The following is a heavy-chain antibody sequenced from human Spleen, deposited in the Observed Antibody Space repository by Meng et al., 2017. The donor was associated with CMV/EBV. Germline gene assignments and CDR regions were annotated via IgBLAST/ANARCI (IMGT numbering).Heavy chain of an antibody. CDR3: ARGLSYFDY. J-gene: IGHJ4*02. Sequence: ASVKVSCKASGYTFTSYGISWVRQAPGQGLEWLGWISAYNGNTDYAQSLQGRVTMTTDTSTNTAYMDLRSLRSDDTAIYYCARGLSYFDYWGQGTLVTVSS. V-gene: IGHV1-18*01. CDR2: ISAYNGNT. CDR1: GYTFTSYG.